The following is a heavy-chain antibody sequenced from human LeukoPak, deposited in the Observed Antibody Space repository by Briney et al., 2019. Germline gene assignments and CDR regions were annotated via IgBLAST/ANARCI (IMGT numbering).Heavy chain of an antibody. D-gene: IGHD2-2*01. Sequence: SETLSLTCAVYGGSFSGYYWSWIRQPPGKGLEWTGEINHSGSTNYNPSLKSRVTISVDTSKNQFSLKLSSVTAADTAVYYCARGREELVVPAYYFDYWGQGTLVTVSS. CDR1: GGSFSGYY. CDR2: INHSGST. J-gene: IGHJ4*02. CDR3: ARGREELVVPAYYFDY. V-gene: IGHV4-34*01.